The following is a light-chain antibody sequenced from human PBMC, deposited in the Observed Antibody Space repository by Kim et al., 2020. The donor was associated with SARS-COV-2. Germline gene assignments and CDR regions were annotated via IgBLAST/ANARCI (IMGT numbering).Light chain of an antibody. CDR2: TAS. J-gene: IGKJ4*01. Sequence: ASVGDRVTITCRASQGISKSLDWFQQKPGKAPKSLIYTASNLQSGVPSRFSGSGSETDFTLTISSLQPEDFATYYCQQYKSYPLTFGGGTKVDIK. V-gene: IGKV1-16*01. CDR1: QGISKS. CDR3: QQYKSYPLT.